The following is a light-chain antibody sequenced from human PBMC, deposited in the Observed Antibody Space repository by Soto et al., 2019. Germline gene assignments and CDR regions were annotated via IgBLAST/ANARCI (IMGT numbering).Light chain of an antibody. Sequence: EIVLTQSPSTLSLSPGERVILSCRASQSVSSYLAWYQQKPGQAPRLLIYDASNSATGIPTRFSGSGSGTDFTLTISSLEPEDFAVYYCQQRSNWPLTFGGGTKVEIK. CDR1: QSVSSY. V-gene: IGKV3-11*01. J-gene: IGKJ4*01. CDR2: DAS. CDR3: QQRSNWPLT.